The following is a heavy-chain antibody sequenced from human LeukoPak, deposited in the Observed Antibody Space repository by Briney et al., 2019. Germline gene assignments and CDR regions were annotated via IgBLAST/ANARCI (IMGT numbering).Heavy chain of an antibody. V-gene: IGHV3-23*01. CDR1: GFTFSSYA. Sequence: GGSLRLSCAASGFTFSSYAMSWVRQAPGEGLEWVSLISGTGGSTYYADSVKGRFTISRDNSKNTLYLQMNSLRAEDTAVYYCAKEQYSSSWYYFDYWGQGTLVTVSS. CDR3: AKEQYSSSWYYFDY. CDR2: ISGTGGST. J-gene: IGHJ4*02. D-gene: IGHD6-13*01.